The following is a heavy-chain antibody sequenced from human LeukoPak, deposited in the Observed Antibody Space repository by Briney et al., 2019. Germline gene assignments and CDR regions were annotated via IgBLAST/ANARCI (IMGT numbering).Heavy chain of an antibody. CDR3: AKGLAMIVVVIPYNFDY. CDR1: GFTFNTYS. J-gene: IGHJ4*02. Sequence: GGSLRLSCAASGFTFNTYSMNWVRQAPGKGLEWVSYITSRGSTIYYADSVKGRFTISRDNAKNSLYLQMNSLRAEDTAVYYCAKGLAMIVVVIPYNFDYWGQGTLVTVSS. V-gene: IGHV3-48*04. D-gene: IGHD3-22*01. CDR2: ITSRGSTI.